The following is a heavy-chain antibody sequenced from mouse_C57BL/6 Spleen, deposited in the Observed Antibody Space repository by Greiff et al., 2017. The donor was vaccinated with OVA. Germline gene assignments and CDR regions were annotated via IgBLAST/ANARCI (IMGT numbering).Heavy chain of an antibody. CDR2: IHPTSGST. J-gene: IGHJ2*01. V-gene: IGHV1-64*01. CDR1: GYTFTSYW. CDR3: AREGYGSSLYYFDY. Sequence: QVQLQQSGAELVKPGASVKLSCKASGYTFTSYWMHWVKQRPGQGLEWIGMIHPTSGSTNYNEKFKSKATLTVDKSSSTAYMQLSSLTSEDSAVYYCAREGYGSSLYYFDYWGQGTTLTVSS. D-gene: IGHD1-1*01.